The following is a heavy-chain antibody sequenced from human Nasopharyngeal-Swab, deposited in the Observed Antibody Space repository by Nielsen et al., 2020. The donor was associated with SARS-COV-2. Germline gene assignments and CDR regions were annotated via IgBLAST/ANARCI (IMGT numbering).Heavy chain of an antibody. CDR3: ASRYSSSWYGFYGY. J-gene: IGHJ4*02. Sequence: SETLSLTCTVSGGSISSSSYYWGWIRQPPGKGLECIGSTHYSGSTYYNPSLKSRVTISVDTSKNQFSLKLSSVTAADTAVYYCASRYSSSWYGFYGYWGQGTLVTVSS. CDR2: THYSGST. D-gene: IGHD6-13*01. CDR1: GGSISSSSYY. V-gene: IGHV4-39*01.